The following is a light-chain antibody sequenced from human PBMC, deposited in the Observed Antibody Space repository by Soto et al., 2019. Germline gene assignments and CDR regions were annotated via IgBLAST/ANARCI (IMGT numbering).Light chain of an antibody. CDR1: QGIRND. J-gene: IGKJ2*01. CDR3: LQDYNPCT. Sequence: AIQMTQSPSSLSASVGDRVTITCRASQGIRNDLGWYQQKPGKAPKLLIYAASSLQSGVPSRFSGSGSGTDFTLTISSLQPEDFATYYCLQDYNPCTFGQGTKLEIK. CDR2: AAS. V-gene: IGKV1-6*01.